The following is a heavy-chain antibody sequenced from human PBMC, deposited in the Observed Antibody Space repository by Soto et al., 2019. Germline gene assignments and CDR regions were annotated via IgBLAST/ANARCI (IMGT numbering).Heavy chain of an antibody. D-gene: IGHD2-21*02. CDR2: IIPIFGTA. V-gene: IGHV1-69*12. CDR1: GGTFSSYA. CDR3: ASLSKMVTDYYYYGMDV. J-gene: IGHJ6*02. Sequence: QVQLVQSGAEVKKPGSSVKVSCKASGGTFSSYAISWVRQAPGQGLEWMGGIIPIFGTANYAQKFQGRVTITADESTSTAYRELSSLRSEDTAVYYCASLSKMVTDYYYYGMDVWGQGTTVTVSS.